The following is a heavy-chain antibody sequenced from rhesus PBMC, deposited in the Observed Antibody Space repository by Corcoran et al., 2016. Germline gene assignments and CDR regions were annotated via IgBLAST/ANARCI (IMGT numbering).Heavy chain of an antibody. Sequence: QLQLQESGPGLVKPSETLSLTCAVSGGSISSNYWSWIRQPPGKGLEWIGRISGRVGTADYNPSLRSRVTISTDTSKNQFSLKLGSVTAADTTVYSCARLGGSWNNVLSFDYWGQGVLVTVSS. V-gene: IGHV4-173*01. CDR3: ARLGGSWNNVLSFDY. CDR1: GGSISSNY. J-gene: IGHJ4*01. CDR2: ISGRVGTA. D-gene: IGHD1-20*01.